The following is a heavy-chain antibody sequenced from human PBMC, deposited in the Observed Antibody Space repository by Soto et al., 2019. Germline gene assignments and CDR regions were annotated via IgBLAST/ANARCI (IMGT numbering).Heavy chain of an antibody. CDR1: GGTFSGYA. Sequence: QVQLVQSGAEVKKPGSSVKVSCKASGGTFSGYAISWVRQAPGQGLEWMGGIIPIFGTANYAQKFQGRVTITADESTSTAYMELSSLRSEDTAVYYCVSSSSPPTTYYYYYGMDVWGQGTTVTVSS. CDR3: VSSSSPPTTYYYYYGMDV. J-gene: IGHJ6*02. V-gene: IGHV1-69*01. D-gene: IGHD6-13*01. CDR2: IIPIFGTA.